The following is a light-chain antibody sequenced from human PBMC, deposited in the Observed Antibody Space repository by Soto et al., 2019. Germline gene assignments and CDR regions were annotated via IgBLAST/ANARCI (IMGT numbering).Light chain of an antibody. Sequence: QPVLTQSPSASASLGASVKLTCTLSSGHSSYAIAWHQQQPEKGTRYLMKVNSDGSHSKGDVIPDRFSGSSSGAERYLTISSLQSEDEADYYCQTWGTGPWVFGGGTKLTVL. J-gene: IGLJ3*02. CDR3: QTWGTGPWV. CDR2: VNSDGSH. CDR1: SGHSSYA. V-gene: IGLV4-69*01.